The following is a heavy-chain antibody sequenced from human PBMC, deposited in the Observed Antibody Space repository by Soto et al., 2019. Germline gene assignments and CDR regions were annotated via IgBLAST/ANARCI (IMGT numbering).Heavy chain of an antibody. D-gene: IGHD3-9*01. J-gene: IGHJ3*02. Sequence: QVQLQESGPGLVKPSQTLSLTCTVSGGSISSGGYYWSWIRQHPGKGLEWIGYIYYSGSTYYNPSLKSRVTISVDTSKNQFSLKLSSVTAADTVVYYCASQYYDILTGYFYDNAFDIWGQGTMVTVSS. CDR1: GGSISSGGYY. CDR3: ASQYYDILTGYFYDNAFDI. CDR2: IYYSGST. V-gene: IGHV4-31*03.